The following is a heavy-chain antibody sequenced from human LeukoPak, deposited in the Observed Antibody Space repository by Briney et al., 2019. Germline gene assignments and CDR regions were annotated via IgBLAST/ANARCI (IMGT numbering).Heavy chain of an antibody. V-gene: IGHV3-30*02. CDR3: AKDRIVVVPAAGRVYWFDP. CDR1: GFTFSSYG. Sequence: PGGSLRLSCAASGFTFSSYGMHWVRQAPGKGLEWVAFIRYDGSNKYYADSVKGRFTISRDNSKNTLYLQVNSLRAEDTAVYYCAKDRIVVVPAAGRVYWFDPWGQGTLVTVSS. J-gene: IGHJ5*02. D-gene: IGHD2-2*01. CDR2: IRYDGSNK.